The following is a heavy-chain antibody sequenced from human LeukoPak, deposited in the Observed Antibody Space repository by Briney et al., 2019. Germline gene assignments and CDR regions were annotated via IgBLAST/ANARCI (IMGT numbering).Heavy chain of an antibody. CDR1: GYTFTGYY. Sequence: ASVKVSCKASGYTFTGYYMHWVRQAPGQGLEWMGWINPNSGGTNYAQKFQGWVTMTRDTSISTAYMELSRLRSDDTAVYYCAIRPVNSVSDGFYWGQGTLVTVSS. J-gene: IGHJ4*02. CDR3: AIRPVNSVSDGFY. D-gene: IGHD2/OR15-2a*01. CDR2: INPNSGGT. V-gene: IGHV1-2*04.